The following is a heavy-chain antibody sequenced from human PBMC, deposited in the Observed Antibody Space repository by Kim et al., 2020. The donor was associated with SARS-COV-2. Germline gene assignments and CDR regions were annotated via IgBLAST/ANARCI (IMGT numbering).Heavy chain of an antibody. Sequence: SVKVSCKASGGTFSSYAISWVRQAPGQGLEWMGGIIPIFGTANYAQKFQGRVTITADESTSTAYMELSSLRSEDTAVYYCARPGIAAARFPNNYYYYGMDVWGQGTTVTVSS. J-gene: IGHJ6*02. D-gene: IGHD6-13*01. CDR1: GGTFSSYA. CDR2: IIPIFGTA. V-gene: IGHV1-69*13. CDR3: ARPGIAAARFPNNYYYYGMDV.